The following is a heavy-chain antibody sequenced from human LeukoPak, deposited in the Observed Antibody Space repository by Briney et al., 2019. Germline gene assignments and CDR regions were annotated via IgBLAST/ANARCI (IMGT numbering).Heavy chain of an antibody. D-gene: IGHD7-27*01. Sequence: SQTLSLTCAISGDSVSSNSVAWNWIRQSPSRGLEWLGRTYYRSKWHNDYAVSVKSRITINPDTSKNQFSLQLNSVTAADTAVYYCARDVRLTGFDYWGQGTLVTVSS. CDR2: TYYRSKWHN. V-gene: IGHV6-1*01. J-gene: IGHJ4*02. CDR3: ARDVRLTGFDY. CDR1: GDSVSSNSVA.